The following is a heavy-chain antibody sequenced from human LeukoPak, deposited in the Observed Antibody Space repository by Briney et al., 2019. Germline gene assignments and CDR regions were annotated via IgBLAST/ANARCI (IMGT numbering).Heavy chain of an antibody. CDR3: ARDFGVITFGGVIASPPAY. CDR2: INWNGGST. J-gene: IGHJ4*02. D-gene: IGHD3-16*02. V-gene: IGHV3-20*04. CDR1: GFTFDDYG. Sequence: PGGSLRLSCSSSGFTFDDYGMNWVRQAPGKGLEWVSGINWNGGSTGYAASVKGRFTISRDNAKNSLYLQVNSLRAEDTALYYCARDFGVITFGGVIASPPAYWGQGTLVTVSS.